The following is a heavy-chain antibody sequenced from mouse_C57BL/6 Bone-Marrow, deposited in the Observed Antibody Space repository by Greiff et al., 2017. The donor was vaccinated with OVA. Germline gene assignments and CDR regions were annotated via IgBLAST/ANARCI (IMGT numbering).Heavy chain of an antibody. D-gene: IGHD1-1*01. V-gene: IGHV1-74*01. J-gene: IGHJ3*01. Sequence: VQLQQPGAELVKPGASVKVSCKASGYTFTSYWMHWVKQRPGQGLEWIGRIHPSDSDTNYNQKFKGKATLTVDKSSSTAYMQLSSLTSEDSAVYYCAIDYYYGSSYPLAYWGQGTLVTVSA. CDR1: GYTFTSYW. CDR3: AIDYYYGSSYPLAY. CDR2: IHPSDSDT.